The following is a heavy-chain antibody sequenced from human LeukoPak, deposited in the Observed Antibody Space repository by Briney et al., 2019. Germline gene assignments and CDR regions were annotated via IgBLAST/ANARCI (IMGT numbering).Heavy chain of an antibody. CDR2: ISGSGGST. J-gene: IGHJ5*02. CDR1: GFTFSSYS. V-gene: IGHV3-23*01. Sequence: PGGSLRLSCAASGFTFSSYSMNWVRQAPGKGLEWVSAISGSGGSTYYADSVKGRFTISRDNSKNTLYLQMNSLRAEDTAVYYCARVVVRGANYGGNWFDPWGQGTLVTVSS. CDR3: ARVVVRGANYGGNWFDP. D-gene: IGHD3-10*01.